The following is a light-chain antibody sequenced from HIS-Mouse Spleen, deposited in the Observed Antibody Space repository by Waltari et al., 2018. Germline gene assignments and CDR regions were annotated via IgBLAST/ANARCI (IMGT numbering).Light chain of an antibody. CDR3: YSTDSSGNHRV. J-gene: IGLJ2*01. V-gene: IGLV3-10*01. CDR2: EDS. Sequence: SYELTQPPSVAVSPGQTARITCSGDALPKKHAYWYQQKSGQAPVLVLYEDSKRPSGIPERFSGSSSGTMATLTISGAQVEDEADYYCYSTDSSGNHRVFGGGTKLTVL. CDR1: ALPKKH.